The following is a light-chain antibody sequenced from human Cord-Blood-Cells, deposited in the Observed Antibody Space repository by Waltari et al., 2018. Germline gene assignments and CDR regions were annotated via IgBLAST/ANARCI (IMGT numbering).Light chain of an antibody. Sequence: EIVMTQSPATLSVSPGERATVSCRASQSVSSNLAWYQQKPGQAPRRLIFGASTRATGIPARFSGSGSGTEFTLTISSLQSEDFAVYYCQQYNNWWTFGQGTKVEIK. V-gene: IGKV3-15*01. J-gene: IGKJ1*01. CDR3: QQYNNWWT. CDR2: GAS. CDR1: QSVSSN.